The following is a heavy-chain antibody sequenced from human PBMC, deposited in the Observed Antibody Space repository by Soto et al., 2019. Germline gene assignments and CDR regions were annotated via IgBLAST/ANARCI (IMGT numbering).Heavy chain of an antibody. V-gene: IGHV3-30*18. CDR3: AKGADSYYYDSSGYSFDY. J-gene: IGHJ4*02. D-gene: IGHD3-22*01. CDR1: GFTFSSYG. CDR2: ISYDGSNK. Sequence: GGSLRLSCAASGFTFSSYGMHWVRQAPGKGLEWVAVISYDGSNKYYADSVKGRFTISRDNSKNTLYLQMNSLRAEDTAVYYCAKGADSYYYDSSGYSFDYWGQGTLVTVSS.